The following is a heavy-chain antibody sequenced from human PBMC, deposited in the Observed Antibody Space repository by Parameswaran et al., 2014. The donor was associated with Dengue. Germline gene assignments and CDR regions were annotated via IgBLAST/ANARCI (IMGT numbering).Heavy chain of an antibody. V-gene: IGHV3-49*02. D-gene: IGHD2-15*01. CDR3: TRALLRIWPVNDYYYYGMDV. J-gene: IGHJ6*02. CDR2: IRSKAYGGTT. Sequence: RWIRQPPGKGLEWVGFIRSKAYGGTTEYAASVKGRFTISRDDSKSIAYLQMNSLKTEDTAVYYCTRALLRIWPVNDYYYYGMDVWGQGTTVTVSS.